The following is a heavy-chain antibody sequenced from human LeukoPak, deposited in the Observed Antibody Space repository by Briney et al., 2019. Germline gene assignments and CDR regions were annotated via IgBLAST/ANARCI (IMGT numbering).Heavy chain of an antibody. CDR2: IYPGDSDT. CDR3: ARRDGYGAYDI. D-gene: IGHD5-24*01. Sequence: GESLKISCKGSGYSFTSYWIGGVRQMPGKGLGGMGIIYPGDSDTRYSPSFQGQVTISADKSISTAYLQWISLKASDTAMYYCARRDGYGAYDIWGQGTMVTVSS. CDR1: GYSFTSYW. J-gene: IGHJ3*02. V-gene: IGHV5-51*01.